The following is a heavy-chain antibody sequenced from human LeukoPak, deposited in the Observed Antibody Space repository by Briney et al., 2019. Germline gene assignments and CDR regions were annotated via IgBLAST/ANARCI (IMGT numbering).Heavy chain of an antibody. D-gene: IGHD1-26*01. CDR3: AREGGTYSANFDY. J-gene: IGHJ4*02. CDR1: EFSVGSNY. CDR2: IYSGGST. Sequence: TGGSLRLSCAASEFSVGSNYMTWVRQAPGKGLEWVSLIYSGGSTYYADSVKGRFTISRDNSKNTLYLQMNSLRAEDTAVYYCAREGGTYSANFDYWGQGILVTVSS. V-gene: IGHV3-66*01.